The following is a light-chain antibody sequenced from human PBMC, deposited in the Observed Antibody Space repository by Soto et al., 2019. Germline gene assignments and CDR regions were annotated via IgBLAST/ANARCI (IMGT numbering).Light chain of an antibody. CDR1: RSNIGSHP. Sequence: QSVLTQPPSASGTPGQRGTVSCSGSRSNIGSHPVHWYQQLPGTAPKLLFYRNNQRPSGVPDRFSGSKSGTSASLAISGLRSEDEADYYCAAWDDSLSGRVVFGGGTKVTVL. J-gene: IGLJ2*01. V-gene: IGLV1-47*01. CDR2: RNN. CDR3: AAWDDSLSGRVV.